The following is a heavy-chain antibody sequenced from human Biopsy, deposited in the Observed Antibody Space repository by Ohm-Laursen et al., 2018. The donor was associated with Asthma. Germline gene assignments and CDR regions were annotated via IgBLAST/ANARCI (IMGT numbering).Heavy chain of an antibody. CDR3: ARGPELDV. CDR2: TNERGVT. CDR1: LGSFSGFF. V-gene: IGHV4-34*01. Sequence: SDTLSLTCDLYLGSFSGFFWTWIRQSPGKGLEWIGETNERGVTNNNPSLKSRVIISIDTYWNRVSLKLTSVTAADTAVYYCARGPELDVWGQGTTVTVSS. J-gene: IGHJ6*02.